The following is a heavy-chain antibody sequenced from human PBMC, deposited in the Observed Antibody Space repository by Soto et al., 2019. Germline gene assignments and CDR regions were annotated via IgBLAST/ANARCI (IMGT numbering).Heavy chain of an antibody. CDR2: ISAYNGNT. CDR3: ARDFTTGDHFDY. V-gene: IGHV1-18*01. J-gene: IGHJ4*02. CDR1: GYTFTSYG. Sequence: ASVKVSCKASGYTFTSYGISWVRRAPGQGLEWMGWISAYNGNTNYAQKLQGRVTMTTDTSTSTAYMELRSLRSDDTAVYYCARDFTTGDHFDYWGQGTLVTVSS. D-gene: IGHD7-27*01.